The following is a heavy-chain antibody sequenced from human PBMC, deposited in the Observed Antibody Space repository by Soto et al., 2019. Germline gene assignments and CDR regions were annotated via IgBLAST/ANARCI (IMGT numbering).Heavy chain of an antibody. J-gene: IGHJ4*02. CDR1: GYTFTGYY. Sequence: ASVKVSCKASGYTFTGYYMHWVRQAPGQGLEWMGWINPNSGGTNYAQKFQGRVTMTRDTSISTAYMELSRLRSDDTAVYYCARVSGGSGSYYTGDYWGQGTLVTVPQ. V-gene: IGHV1-2*02. CDR2: INPNSGGT. CDR3: ARVSGGSGSYYTGDY. D-gene: IGHD3-10*01.